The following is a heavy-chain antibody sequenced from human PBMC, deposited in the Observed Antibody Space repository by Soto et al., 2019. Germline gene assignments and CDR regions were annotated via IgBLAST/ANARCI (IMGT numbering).Heavy chain of an antibody. CDR2: ISAHNGNT. CDR1: GYPFPSYG. Sequence: QVHWVQSGAEGKKPGASVKVSGKPPGYPFPSYGITWVRQAPGQGLEWMGWISAHNGNTDYAQKLQGRVIVTRDTSTSTAYMELRSLRSDDTAVYYCARGRYGDYWGQGALVTVSS. CDR3: ARGRYGDY. V-gene: IGHV1-18*01. D-gene: IGHD1-1*01. J-gene: IGHJ4*02.